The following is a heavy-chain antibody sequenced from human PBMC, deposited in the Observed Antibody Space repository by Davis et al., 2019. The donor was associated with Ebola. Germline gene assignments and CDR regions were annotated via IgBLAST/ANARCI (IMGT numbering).Heavy chain of an antibody. CDR1: GFTFSSYS. J-gene: IGHJ6*02. D-gene: IGHD5-18*01. Sequence: GEALKIPCAAPGFTFSSYSMNWVRQAPGKGLEWVSSISSSSSYIYYADSVKGRFTISRDNAKNSLYLQMNSLRAEDTAVYYCARAQLGGYSYDSYYYYGMDVWGQGTTVTVSS. CDR3: ARAQLGGYSYDSYYYYGMDV. CDR2: ISSSSSYI. V-gene: IGHV3-21*04.